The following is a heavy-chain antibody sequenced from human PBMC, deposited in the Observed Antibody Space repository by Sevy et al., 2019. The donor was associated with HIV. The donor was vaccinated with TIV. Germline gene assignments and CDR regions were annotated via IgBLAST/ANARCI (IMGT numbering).Heavy chain of an antibody. Sequence: SETLSLTCTVSGGSITSLYWNWIRQPPGKGLDWIANIYYNGHINYNPSLKSRFTLSLDTSKNQFSLRLSSVTAADTAMYYCAGENAWGRGYSWGQGTLVTFSS. CDR3: AGENAWGRGYS. CDR1: GGSITSLY. V-gene: IGHV4-59*08. D-gene: IGHD1-26*01. J-gene: IGHJ4*02. CDR2: IYYNGHI.